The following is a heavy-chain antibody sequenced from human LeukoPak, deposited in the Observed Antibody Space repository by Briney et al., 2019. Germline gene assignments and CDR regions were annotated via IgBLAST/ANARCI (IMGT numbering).Heavy chain of an antibody. D-gene: IGHD4-17*01. Sequence: PGGSLRLSCAASGFTFSSYAMSWVRQAPGKGLEWVSAISGSGGSTYYADSVKGRFTISRDNSKNTLYLQMNSLRAEDTAVYYCAKVMMDYGDRRPGYFQHWGQGTLVTVSS. CDR3: AKVMMDYGDRRPGYFQH. V-gene: IGHV3-23*01. J-gene: IGHJ1*01. CDR2: ISGSGGST. CDR1: GFTFSSYA.